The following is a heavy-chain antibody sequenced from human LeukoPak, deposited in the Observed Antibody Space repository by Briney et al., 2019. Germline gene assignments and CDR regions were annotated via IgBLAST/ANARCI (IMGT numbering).Heavy chain of an antibody. CDR3: ARAPSDSSGYYPEYFQH. CDR2: FKSDGSST. Sequence: GGSLRLSCATSGFTFSSYWMHWVRQAPGKGLVWVSRFKSDGSSTNYADSVKGRFTISRGNAKNTLYLQMNSLRAEDTAVYYCARAPSDSSGYYPEYFQHWGQGTLVTVS. J-gene: IGHJ1*01. D-gene: IGHD3-22*01. CDR1: GFTFSSYW. V-gene: IGHV3-74*01.